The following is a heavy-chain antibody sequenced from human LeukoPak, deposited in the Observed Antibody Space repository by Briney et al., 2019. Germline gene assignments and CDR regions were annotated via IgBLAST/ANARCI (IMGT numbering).Heavy chain of an antibody. CDR2: ISSSSSYI. J-gene: IGHJ4*02. D-gene: IGHD3-9*01. CDR3: ALGVILTGSDY. V-gene: IGHV3-21*01. Sequence: GGSLRLSCAASGFTFSSYSMNWVRQGPGKGLEWVSSISSSSSYIYYADSVKGRFTISRDNAKNSLYLQMNSLRAEDTAVYYCALGVILTGSDYWGQGTLVTVSS. CDR1: GFTFSSYS.